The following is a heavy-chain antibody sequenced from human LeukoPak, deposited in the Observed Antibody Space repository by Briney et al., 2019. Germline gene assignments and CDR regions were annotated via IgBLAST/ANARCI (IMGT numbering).Heavy chain of an antibody. CDR3: ARPHSTFFDQDAAYYFDY. CDR2: INHSGST. Sequence: PSGTLSLTCAVSGGSISSSNWWSWIRQPPGKGLEWIGEINHSGSTNYNPSLKSRVTISLGTSKNQFSLKLSSLTAADTAVYYCARPHSTFFDQDAAYYFDYWGQGALVTVSS. CDR1: GGSISSSNW. V-gene: IGHV4-4*02. D-gene: IGHD3-3*01. J-gene: IGHJ4*02.